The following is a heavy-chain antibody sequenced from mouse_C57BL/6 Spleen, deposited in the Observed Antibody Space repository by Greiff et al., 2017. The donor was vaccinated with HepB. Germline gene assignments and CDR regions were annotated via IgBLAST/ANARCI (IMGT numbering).Heavy chain of an antibody. Sequence: DVMLVESGGGLVKPGGSLKLSCAASGFTFSDYGMHWVRQAPEKGLEWVAYISSGSSTIYYADTVKGRFTISRDNAKNTLFLPMTSLRAEDKAMYYCARGGFNSRGWFAYGGQGTLVTVSA. J-gene: IGHJ3*01. CDR1: GFTFSDYG. V-gene: IGHV5-17*01. CDR3: ARGGFNSRGWFAY. CDR2: ISSGSSTI. D-gene: IGHD1-3*01.